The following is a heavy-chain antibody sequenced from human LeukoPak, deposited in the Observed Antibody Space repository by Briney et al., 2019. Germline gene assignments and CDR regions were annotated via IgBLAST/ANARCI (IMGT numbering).Heavy chain of an antibody. Sequence: SETLSLTCTVSGGSISSYYWSWIRQPPGKGQEWIGYIYYSGSTNYNPSLKSRVTISVDTSKNQFSLKLSSVTAADTAVYYCARGTTLYNWNYPLDYWGQGTLVTVSS. D-gene: IGHD1-7*01. CDR3: ARGTTLYNWNYPLDY. V-gene: IGHV4-59*01. CDR2: IYYSGST. J-gene: IGHJ4*02. CDR1: GGSISSYY.